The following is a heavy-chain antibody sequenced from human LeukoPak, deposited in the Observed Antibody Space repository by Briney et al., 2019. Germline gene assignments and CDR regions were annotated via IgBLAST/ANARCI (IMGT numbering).Heavy chain of an antibody. D-gene: IGHD2-21*01. V-gene: IGHV1-18*01. Sequence: ASVKVSCKASGYTFTSYGISWVRQAPGQGLEWMGWISAYNGNTNYAQKLQGRVTMTTDTSTSTAYMELRSLRSEDTAVYYCARDCGGDCYSGRGGMKKPHYYMDVWGKGTTVTVSS. J-gene: IGHJ6*03. CDR2: ISAYNGNT. CDR3: ARDCGGDCYSGRGGMKKPHYYMDV. CDR1: GYTFTSYG.